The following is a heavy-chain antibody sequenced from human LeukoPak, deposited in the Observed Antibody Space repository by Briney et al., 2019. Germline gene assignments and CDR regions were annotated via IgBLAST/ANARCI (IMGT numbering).Heavy chain of an antibody. CDR2: ILHSGYT. J-gene: IGHJ6*03. CDR3: ARHRGGGGYHYMDV. D-gene: IGHD2-21*01. CDR1: GGSLGRSNTY. Sequence: SETLSLTCTVSGGSLGRSNTYWGWIRQTPGKGLEWLGTILHSGYTYNNPSLKSRVTMSVDSSKNQFSLSLSSVTAADTAVYFCARHRGGGGYHYMDVWGKGTTVIVSS. V-gene: IGHV4-39*01.